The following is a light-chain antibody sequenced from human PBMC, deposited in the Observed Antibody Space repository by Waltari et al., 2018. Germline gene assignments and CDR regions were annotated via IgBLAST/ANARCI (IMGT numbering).Light chain of an antibody. J-gene: IGKJ2*01. V-gene: IGKV1-39*01. CDR3: HQSTHFPYT. CDR2: AAS. Sequence: DVQMTQSPSSLSASVGDRVTITCRASQSVSSLNWYHQKPGTAPKLLIYAASTLQGGVPSRFSGSGSGTDFTLTISSLQPEDSATYFCHQSTHFPYTFGQGTKLEIK. CDR1: QSVSS.